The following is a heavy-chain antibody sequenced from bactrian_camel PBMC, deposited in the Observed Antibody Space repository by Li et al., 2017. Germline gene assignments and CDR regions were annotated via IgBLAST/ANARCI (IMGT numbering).Heavy chain of an antibody. Sequence: VQLVESGGGSVQAGGSLRLSCTVEGEEFTFDGYDMGWYRQVPGKAREGIAAVDESGNPNYADSVKGRFTISRDNYKKTLYLQMNSLEPEDTAVYYCAADGPCDAGYSDYNADEYNYSGQGTQVTVS. V-gene: IGHV3S55*01. CDR3: AADGPCDAGYSDYNADEYNY. D-gene: IGHD4*01. CDR1: GEEFTFDGYD. CDR2: VDESGNP. J-gene: IGHJ4*01.